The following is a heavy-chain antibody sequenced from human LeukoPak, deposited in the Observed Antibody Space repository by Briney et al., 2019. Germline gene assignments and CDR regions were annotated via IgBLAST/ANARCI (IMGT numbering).Heavy chain of an antibody. CDR2: INHSGSP. D-gene: IGHD3-3*01. V-gene: IGHV4-34*01. Sequence: PSETLSLTCAVYGGSFSDYYWTWIRQPPGKGLEWIGEINHSGSPNNNPSLKSRVSISFDTSKNQFSLKLTSVTAADTAVYYCGSRRTAMFGVIKGPIDYWGQGTLVAVSS. J-gene: IGHJ4*02. CDR3: GSRRTAMFGVIKGPIDY. CDR1: GGSFSDYY.